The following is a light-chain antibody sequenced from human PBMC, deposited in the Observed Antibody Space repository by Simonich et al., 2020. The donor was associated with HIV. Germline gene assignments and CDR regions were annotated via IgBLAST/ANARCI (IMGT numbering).Light chain of an antibody. CDR2: GAS. Sequence: EIVMTQSPATLSVSPGERAPLSCRASQSVSNNLAWYQQKPGQATRLLIYGASTRATGIPARFSGSGSGTDFTLTISSLQAEDVAVYYCQQYYSTPLTFGGGTKVEIK. CDR1: QSVSNN. J-gene: IGKJ4*01. CDR3: QQYYSTPLT. V-gene: IGKV3D-15*01.